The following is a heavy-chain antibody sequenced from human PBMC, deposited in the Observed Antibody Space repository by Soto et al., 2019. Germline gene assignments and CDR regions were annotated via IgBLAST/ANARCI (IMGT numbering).Heavy chain of an antibody. CDR3: ARDDSVACSGGSCYDYYYGMDV. V-gene: IGHV3-21*01. D-gene: IGHD2-15*01. CDR2: ISSSSSYI. J-gene: IGHJ6*02. CDR1: GFTFSSYS. Sequence: GGSLRLSCPASGFTFSSYSMNWVRQAPGKGLEWVSSISSSSSYIYYADSVKGRFTISRDNAKNSLYLQMNSLRAEDTAVYDCARDDSVACSGGSCYDYYYGMDVWGQGTTVTVSS.